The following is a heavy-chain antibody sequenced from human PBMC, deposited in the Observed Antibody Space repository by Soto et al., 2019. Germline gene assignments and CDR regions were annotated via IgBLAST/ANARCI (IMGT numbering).Heavy chain of an antibody. Sequence: GESLKISCKGSGYSFTSYWIGWVRQMPGKGLEWMGIIYPGDSDTRYSPSFQGQVTISADKSISTAYLQWSSLKASDTAMYYCARNGKRGYSGYDYYYYGMDVWGQGTTVTVSS. D-gene: IGHD5-12*01. V-gene: IGHV5-51*01. CDR3: ARNGKRGYSGYDYYYYGMDV. J-gene: IGHJ6*02. CDR1: GYSFTSYW. CDR2: IYPGDSDT.